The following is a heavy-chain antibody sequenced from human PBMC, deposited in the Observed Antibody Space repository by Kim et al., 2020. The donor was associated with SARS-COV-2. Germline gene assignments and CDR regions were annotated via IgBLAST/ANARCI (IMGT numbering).Heavy chain of an antibody. D-gene: IGHD1-26*01. V-gene: IGHV1-3*01. CDR2: GNGNT. CDR3: ATDSGRV. J-gene: IGHJ3*01. Sequence: GNGNTNYSQKFQGRVTITRDTSASTAYMELSSLRSEDTAVYYCATDSGRVWGQGTMVTVSS.